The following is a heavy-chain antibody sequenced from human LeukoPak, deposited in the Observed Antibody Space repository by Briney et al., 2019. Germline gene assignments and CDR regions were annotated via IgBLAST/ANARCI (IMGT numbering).Heavy chain of an antibody. CDR3: ARDWMYYDSSGYYFDAFDI. V-gene: IGHV4-61*01. D-gene: IGHD3-22*01. CDR2: IYYSGST. J-gene: IGHJ3*02. Sequence: SETLSLTCTVSGGSVSSGSYYWSWIRQPPGKGLEWIGYIYYSGSTNYNPSLKSRVTISVDTSKNQFSLKLSFVTAADTAVYYCARDWMYYDSSGYYFDAFDIWGQGTMVTVSS. CDR1: GGSVSSGSYY.